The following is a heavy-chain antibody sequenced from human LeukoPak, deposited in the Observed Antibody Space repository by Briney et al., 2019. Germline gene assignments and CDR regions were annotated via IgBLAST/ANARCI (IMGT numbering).Heavy chain of an antibody. D-gene: IGHD3-22*01. J-gene: IGHJ4*02. Sequence: ASVKVSCKASGYTFTGYDINWVRQATGQGLEWMGWMNPNSGNTGYAQKFQGRVTITRNTSISTAYMELSSLRSEDTAVYYCARGLWDSSGYYGLWGQGTLVTVSS. CDR2: MNPNSGNT. CDR1: GYTFTGYD. CDR3: ARGLWDSSGYYGL. V-gene: IGHV1-8*03.